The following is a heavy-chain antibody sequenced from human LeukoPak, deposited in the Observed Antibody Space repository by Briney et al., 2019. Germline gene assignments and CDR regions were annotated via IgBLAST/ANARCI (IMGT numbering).Heavy chain of an antibody. Sequence: SETLSLTCAVYGGSFSANYWSWIRQHPGKGLEWIGYIYYSGSTYYNPSLKSRVTISVDTSKNQFSLKLSSVTAADTAVYYCARDSSGSQFDYWGQGTLVTVSS. J-gene: IGHJ4*02. D-gene: IGHD3-22*01. CDR2: IYYSGST. CDR3: ARDSSGSQFDY. CDR1: GGSFSANY. V-gene: IGHV4-31*11.